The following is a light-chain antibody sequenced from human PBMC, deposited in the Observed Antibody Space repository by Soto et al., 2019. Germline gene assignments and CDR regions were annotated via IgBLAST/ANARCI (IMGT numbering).Light chain of an antibody. CDR3: SSYTSTNTLV. CDR1: SIDVGDYNY. Sequence: QSALTQPASVSGSPGQSITISCTGTSIDVGDYNYVSWYQQHPGRAPKLMIYDVNNRPSGVSNRFSGSKSGNTASLTISGLQAEDEADYYCSSYTSTNTLVFGGGTKLTVL. CDR2: DVN. V-gene: IGLV2-14*01. J-gene: IGLJ2*01.